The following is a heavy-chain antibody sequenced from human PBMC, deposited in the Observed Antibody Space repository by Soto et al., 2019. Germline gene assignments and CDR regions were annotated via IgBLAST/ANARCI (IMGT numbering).Heavy chain of an antibody. CDR3: AREGVVPYYYYGMDV. J-gene: IGHJ6*02. D-gene: IGHD3-10*01. Sequence: QVQLVQSGGEVKKPGASVKVSCKASGYTFTSYGISWVRQAPGQGLEWMGWISGYNGKTNYAQKVQDSVTMTTDTSTSTVYMELRTLRSDDTAVYYCAREGVVPYYYYGMDVWGQGTAVTVSS. V-gene: IGHV1-18*01. CDR1: GYTFTSYG. CDR2: ISGYNGKT.